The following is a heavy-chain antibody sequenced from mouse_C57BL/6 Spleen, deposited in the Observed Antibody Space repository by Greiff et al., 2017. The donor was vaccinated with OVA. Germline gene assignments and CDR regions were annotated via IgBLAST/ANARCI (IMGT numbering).Heavy chain of an antibody. CDR1: GYTFTGYW. CDR3: ARGGPVVPLHFDY. J-gene: IGHJ2*01. D-gene: IGHD1-1*01. Sequence: QVQLQQSGAELMKPGASVKLSCKATGYTFTGYWIEWVKQRPGHGLEWIGEILPGSGSTNYNEKFKGKATFTADTSSNTAYTQLSSLTTEDSAIYYCARGGPVVPLHFDYWGQGTTLTVSS. V-gene: IGHV1-9*01. CDR2: ILPGSGST.